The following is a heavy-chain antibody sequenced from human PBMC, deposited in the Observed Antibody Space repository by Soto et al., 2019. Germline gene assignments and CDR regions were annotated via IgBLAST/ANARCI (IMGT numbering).Heavy chain of an antibody. J-gene: IGHJ6*02. CDR2: ISAYDSDIT. CDR3: ARKSGYYCFYGMDA. D-gene: IGHD3-9*01. V-gene: IGHV1-18*04. CDR1: GYTFTDNG. Sequence: ASVKVSFKSSGYTFTDNGITWVRQSPGQGLEWMGWISAYDSDITHYTQHLQGRLTMTPDTSTSTAYMELRSLKSDDTAVYYCARKSGYYCFYGMDAWGPGTMVTV.